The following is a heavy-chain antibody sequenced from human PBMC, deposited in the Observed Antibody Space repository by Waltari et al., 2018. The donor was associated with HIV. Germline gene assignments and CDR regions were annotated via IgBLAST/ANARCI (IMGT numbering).Heavy chain of an antibody. CDR1: GFTFADAW. V-gene: IGHV3-15*01. CDR3: AAGTGRSDFDY. J-gene: IGHJ4*02. CDR2: IKGKTDAGTR. Sequence: EVQLVESGGGLVEPGGSLSISCAASGFTFADAWMNWVRQAPGKGLEWVARIKGKTDAGTRDFAAPVKGRFSISRNYLKNTVDLQMNNLKTEDTALYYCAAGTGRSDFDYWGQGTLVTVSS. D-gene: IGHD7-27*01.